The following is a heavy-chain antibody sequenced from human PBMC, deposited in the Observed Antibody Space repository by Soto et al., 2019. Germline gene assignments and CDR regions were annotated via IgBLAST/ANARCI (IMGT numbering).Heavy chain of an antibody. CDR2: INHSGST. D-gene: IGHD3-10*01. CDR3: ARGRRRSITMVRGARVPGYGMDV. V-gene: IGHV4-34*01. CDR1: GGSFSGYY. Sequence: SETLSLTCAVCGGSFSGYYWSWIRQPPGKGLEWIGEINHSGSTNYNPSLKSRVTISVDTSKNQFSLKLSSVTAADTAVYYCARGRRRSITMVRGARVPGYGMDVWGQGTTVTVSS. J-gene: IGHJ6*02.